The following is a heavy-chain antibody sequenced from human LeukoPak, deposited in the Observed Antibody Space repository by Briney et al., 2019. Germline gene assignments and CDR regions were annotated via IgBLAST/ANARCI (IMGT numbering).Heavy chain of an antibody. J-gene: IGHJ4*02. D-gene: IGHD2-8*02. Sequence: SETLSLTCSVSGYSISSGYYWGWIRQPPGKGLEWIGNIYHSGRTYYNPSLKSRVTISVDTSKNQFSLKLSSVTAADTAVYYCARGLPGGPGEGFFFPYLGQETLVTVSS. V-gene: IGHV4-38-2*02. CDR3: ARGLPGGPGEGFFFPY. CDR2: IYHSGRT. CDR1: GYSISSGYY.